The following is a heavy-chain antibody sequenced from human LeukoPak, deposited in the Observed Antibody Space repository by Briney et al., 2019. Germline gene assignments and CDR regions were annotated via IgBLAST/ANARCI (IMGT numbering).Heavy chain of an antibody. V-gene: IGHV3-33*01. Sequence: GRSLRLSCAASGFTFSSYGMHWVRQAPGKGLEWVAVIWYDGSNKYYADFVKGRFTISRDNSKNTLYLQMNSLRAEDTAVYYCARVGSGSYLVDYWGQGTLVTVSS. J-gene: IGHJ4*02. CDR3: ARVGSGSYLVDY. D-gene: IGHD1-26*01. CDR1: GFTFSSYG. CDR2: IWYDGSNK.